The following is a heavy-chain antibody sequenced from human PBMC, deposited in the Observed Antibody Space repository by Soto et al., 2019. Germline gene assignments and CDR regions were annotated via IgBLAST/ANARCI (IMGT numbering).Heavy chain of an antibody. CDR1: GGNFSSYA. CDR2: IIPIFGTA. Sequence: SVKVSCKASGGNFSSYAISWVRQAPGPGLEWMGGIIPIFGTASYEQKVQGRVTITADESTSTAYMELSSLRSEDTAVYHCARESPLYGAPAHYSYYYGMEVRGQGTTVT. J-gene: IGHJ6*01. CDR3: ARESPLYGAPAHYSYYYGMEV. V-gene: IGHV1-69*13. D-gene: IGHD4-17*01.